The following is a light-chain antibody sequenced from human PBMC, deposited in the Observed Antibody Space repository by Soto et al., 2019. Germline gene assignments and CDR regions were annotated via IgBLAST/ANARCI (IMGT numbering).Light chain of an antibody. Sequence: EIVLTQSPATLSLSPGERATLSCSARQSVSSYLAWYQQKPGQAPRLLIYEASNRATGIPARFSGRGSGTDVTLTISSLEPEDFAVYYCQQRSNWPLTFGGGNKVEIK. CDR1: QSVSSY. J-gene: IGKJ4*01. CDR2: EAS. CDR3: QQRSNWPLT. V-gene: IGKV3-11*01.